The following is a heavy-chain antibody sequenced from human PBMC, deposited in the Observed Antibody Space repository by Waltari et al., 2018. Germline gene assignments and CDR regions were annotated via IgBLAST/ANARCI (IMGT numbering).Heavy chain of an antibody. Sequence: QVQLQQSGPGLVKPSETLSTTCASSGDSVSSNSAAWNWIRQFPSRGLEWLGRTYYRSKWYIDYAVSVKSRITINPDTSKNQISLLLNSVTPGDTAVYYCARETGGVGSTVDSWAQGTLVTVSS. CDR3: ARETGGVGSTVDS. D-gene: IGHD1-26*01. V-gene: IGHV6-1*01. CDR1: GDSVSSNSAA. J-gene: IGHJ4*02. CDR2: TYYRSKWYI.